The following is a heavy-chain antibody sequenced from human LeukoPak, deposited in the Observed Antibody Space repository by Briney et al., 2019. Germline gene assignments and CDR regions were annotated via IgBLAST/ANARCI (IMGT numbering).Heavy chain of an antibody. V-gene: IGHV5-51*01. D-gene: IGHD6-13*01. CDR2: VYPSGSEI. CDR1: GNSFNNYW. Sequence: GESLKISCRTFGNSFNNYWHGWVLQLPGKGVGGVGSVYPSGSEIRYSPSFEGEVTISADKSTSTAYLQWGNLKASDTAIYYCATYSTTWYPPHYWGQGALVTVSS. J-gene: IGHJ4*02. CDR3: ATYSTTWYPPHY.